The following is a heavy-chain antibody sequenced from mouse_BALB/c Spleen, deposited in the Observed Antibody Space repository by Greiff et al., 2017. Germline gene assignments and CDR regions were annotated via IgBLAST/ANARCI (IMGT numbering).Heavy chain of an antibody. V-gene: IGHV2-2*02. CDR2: IWSGGST. J-gene: IGHJ4*01. CDR1: GFSLTSYG. CDR3: ARKDYGNYDAMDY. D-gene: IGHD2-1*01. Sequence: QVQLKESGPGLVQPSQSLSITCTVSGFSLTSYGVHWVRQSPGKGLEWLGVIWSGGSTDYNAAFISRLSISKDNSKSQVFFKMNSLQANDTAIYYCARKDYGNYDAMDYWGQGTSVTVSS.